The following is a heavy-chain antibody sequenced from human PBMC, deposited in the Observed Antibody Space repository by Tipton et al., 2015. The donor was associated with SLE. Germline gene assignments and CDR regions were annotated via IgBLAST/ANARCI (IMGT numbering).Heavy chain of an antibody. J-gene: IGHJ6*03. CDR3: ARGSSGYYSYYYYYMDV. CDR1: GGSFSGYY. Sequence: TLSLTCAVYGGSFSGYYWSWIRQPPGKGLEWIGEINHTGGTNYNPSLKSRVTISVDTSKNQFSLKLRPVTAADTAVYYCARGSSGYYSYYYYYMDVWGKGTTVTVSS. D-gene: IGHD3-3*01. V-gene: IGHV4-34*01. CDR2: INHTGGT.